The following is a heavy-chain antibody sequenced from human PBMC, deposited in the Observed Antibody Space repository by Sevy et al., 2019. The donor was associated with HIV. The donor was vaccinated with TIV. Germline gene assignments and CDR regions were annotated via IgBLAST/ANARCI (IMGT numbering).Heavy chain of an antibody. CDR2: ISYDGGNI. CDR1: GFTFSIYA. J-gene: IGHJ6*02. CDR3: ARDLPSAVINPFYYYGMDV. D-gene: IGHD2-21*01. Sequence: GGSLRLSCAASGFTFSIYAIHWVRQAPGKGLEWVTVISYDGGNIYYADSVKGRFTVSRDNSKDTVYLQMNSLRPEDTAVYYCARDLPSAVINPFYYYGMDVWGQGTTLTVSS. V-gene: IGHV3-30*04.